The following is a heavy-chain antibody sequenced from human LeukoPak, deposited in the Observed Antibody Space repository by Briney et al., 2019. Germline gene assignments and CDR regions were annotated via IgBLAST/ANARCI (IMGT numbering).Heavy chain of an antibody. CDR1: GFTFSSYS. V-gene: IGHV3-21*01. D-gene: IGHD2-2*02. J-gene: IGHJ6*02. Sequence: GGSLRLSCAASGFTFSSYSMNWVRQAPGKGLEWVSSISSSSSYIYYADSVKGRFTISRDNAKNSLYLQMNSLRAEDTAVYYCARLYCSSTSCYNRRDYYYGMDVWGQGTTVTVSS. CDR3: ARLYCSSTSCYNRRDYYYGMDV. CDR2: ISSSSSYI.